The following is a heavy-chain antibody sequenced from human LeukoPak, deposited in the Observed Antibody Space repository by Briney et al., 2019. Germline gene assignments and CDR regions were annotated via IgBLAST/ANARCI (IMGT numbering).Heavy chain of an antibody. J-gene: IGHJ4*02. V-gene: IGHV4-59*11. D-gene: IGHD1-1*01. Sequence: SETLSLTCTVSGGSISSHYWSWIRQPPGKGLEWIGYIYYSGSTNYNPSLKSRVTISVDTSKNQFSLKLSSVTAADTAVYYCARALRSRYNWNDRGPFDYWGQGTLVTVSS. CDR2: IYYSGST. CDR1: GGSISSHY. CDR3: ARALRSRYNWNDRGPFDY.